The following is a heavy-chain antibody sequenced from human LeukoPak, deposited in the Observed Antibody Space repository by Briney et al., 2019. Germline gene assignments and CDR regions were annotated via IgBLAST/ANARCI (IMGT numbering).Heavy chain of an antibody. J-gene: IGHJ4*02. CDR3: ARDPAVVGYFDY. D-gene: IGHD1-26*01. CDR2: ISYDGSNK. V-gene: IGHV3-30-3*01. CDR1: GFTLSHYN. Sequence: GGSLRLSCAASGFTLSHYNTNWVRQAPGKGLEWVAVISYDGSNKYYADSVKGRFTISRDNSKNTLYLQMNSLRAEDTAVYYCARDPAVVGYFDYWGQGTLVTVSS.